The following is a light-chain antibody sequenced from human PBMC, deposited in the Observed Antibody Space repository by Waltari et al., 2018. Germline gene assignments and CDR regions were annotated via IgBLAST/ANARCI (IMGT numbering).Light chain of an antibody. CDR3: MIWHSSTWV. Sequence: QAVLTQPSSLSASPGASASLTCTLRSGINVANYRIHWYQQKPGSPPQYLLRYKSESDKQQGSGVPRRFSGSKDASANSGILLISGLQSEDEADYYCMIWHSSTWVFGGGTKLTVL. V-gene: IGLV5-45*02. J-gene: IGLJ3*02. CDR2: YKSESDK. CDR1: SGINVANYR.